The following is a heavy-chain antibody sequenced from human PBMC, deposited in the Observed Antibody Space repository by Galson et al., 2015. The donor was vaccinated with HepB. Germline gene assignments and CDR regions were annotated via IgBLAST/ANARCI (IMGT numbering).Heavy chain of an antibody. Sequence: LTCAVSGGSISSGGYSWSWIRQPPGKGLEWIGYIYYTGITYYKPSLKSRVTISVDTSKNQFSLKLSSVTAADTAVYYCASQTFCSSASSPCSKAMDYGVDVWGQGTTVTVAS. CDR1: GGSISSGGYS. CDR3: ASQTFCSSASSPCSKAMDYGVDV. D-gene: IGHD2-2*01. J-gene: IGHJ6*02. V-gene: IGHV4-30-4*07. CDR2: IYYTGIT.